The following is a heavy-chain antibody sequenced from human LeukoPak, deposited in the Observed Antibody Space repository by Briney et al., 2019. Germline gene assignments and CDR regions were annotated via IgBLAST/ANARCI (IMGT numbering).Heavy chain of an antibody. CDR2: INTGGSSK. V-gene: IGHV3-74*01. J-gene: IGHJ5*02. D-gene: IGHD2-2*01. Sequence: PGGSLRLSCAASGFTFSSYWMHWVRQAPGKGLVWVSRINTGGSSKNYADSVKGRFTISRDNAKNTVYLQMNSLRAEDTAVYYCARHQLACSSTSCSEANNCFEPWGQGTLVTVSS. CDR3: ARHQLACSSTSCSEANNCFEP. CDR1: GFTFSSYW.